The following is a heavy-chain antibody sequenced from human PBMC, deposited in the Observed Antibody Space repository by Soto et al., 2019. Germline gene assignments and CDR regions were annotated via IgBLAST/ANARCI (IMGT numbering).Heavy chain of an antibody. J-gene: IGHJ4*02. CDR3: ARPRNYGDYRPLLWDY. V-gene: IGHV3-23*01. D-gene: IGHD4-17*01. CDR1: GFTFSSYA. CDR2: ISGSGGST. Sequence: GGSLRLSCAASGFTFSSYAMSWVRQAPGKGLEWVSAISGSGGSTYYADSVKGRFTISRDNSKNTLYLQMNSLRAEDTAVYYCARPRNYGDYRPLLWDYWGQGTLVTVSS.